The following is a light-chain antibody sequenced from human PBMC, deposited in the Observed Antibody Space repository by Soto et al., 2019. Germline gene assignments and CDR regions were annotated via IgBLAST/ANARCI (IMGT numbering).Light chain of an antibody. Sequence: DIQMTQSPSSLSASVGNRVTSTCRASQSIITYLNWYQQKPGQAPKFLIYAASSLQSGVPSRFSGRGYGTDFTLTITSLQPEDFATYFCQQGYDTPITFGQGTRREIK. CDR1: QSIITY. J-gene: IGKJ5*01. CDR3: QQGYDTPIT. V-gene: IGKV1-39*01. CDR2: AAS.